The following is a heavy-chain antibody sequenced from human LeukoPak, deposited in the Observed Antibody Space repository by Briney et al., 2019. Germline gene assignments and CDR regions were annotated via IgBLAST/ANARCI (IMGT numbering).Heavy chain of an antibody. Sequence: PGGSLRLSCAASGFTFSSYAMHWVRQAPGKGLEWVAVIWYDGSNKYYADSVKGRFTISRDNSKNTLYLQMNSLRAEDTAVYYCARGNDAGSYYPFDYWGQGTLVTVSS. CDR3: ARGNDAGSYYPFDY. CDR1: GFTFSSYA. CDR2: IWYDGSNK. D-gene: IGHD1-26*01. J-gene: IGHJ4*02. V-gene: IGHV3-33*08.